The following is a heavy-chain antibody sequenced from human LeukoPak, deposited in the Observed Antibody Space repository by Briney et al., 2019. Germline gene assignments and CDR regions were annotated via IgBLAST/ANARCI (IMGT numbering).Heavy chain of an antibody. Sequence: SETLSLTCAVYGGSFSGYYWSWIRQPPGEGLEWIGEINHSGSTNYNPSLKSRVTISVDTSKNQFSLKLSSVTAADTAVYYCASHRARYCSSTSCPRPFDYWGQGTLVTVSS. J-gene: IGHJ4*02. D-gene: IGHD2-2*01. CDR2: INHSGST. CDR1: GGSFSGYY. V-gene: IGHV4-34*01. CDR3: ASHRARYCSSTSCPRPFDY.